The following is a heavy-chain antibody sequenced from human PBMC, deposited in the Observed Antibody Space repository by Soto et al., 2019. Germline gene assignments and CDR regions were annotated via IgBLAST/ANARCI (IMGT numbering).Heavy chain of an antibody. V-gene: IGHV1-2*02. CDR2: INPNSGGT. D-gene: IGHD3-22*01. J-gene: IGHJ4*02. Sequence: ASVKVSCKASGYSFTGYYMHWVRQAPRQGLEWMGWINPNSGGTNYAQKFQGRVTMTRDASISTAYMELARLRSDDTAVYSCARGYYHDRAFDYWGQGSLVTVSS. CDR3: ARGYYHDRAFDY. CDR1: GYSFTGYY.